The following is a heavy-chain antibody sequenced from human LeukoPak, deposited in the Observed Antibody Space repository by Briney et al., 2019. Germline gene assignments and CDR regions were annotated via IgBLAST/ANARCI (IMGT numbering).Heavy chain of an antibody. CDR1: GGSISSYY. Sequence: SETLSLTCTVSGGSISSYYWSWIRQPPGKGLEWIGYIYYSGSTNYNPSLKSRVTISVDTSKNQFSLKLSSVTAADTAVYYCARGNYDFWSGYSSSKYYFDYWGQGTLVTVSS. CDR2: IYYSGST. CDR3: ARGNYDFWSGYSSSKYYFDY. J-gene: IGHJ4*02. V-gene: IGHV4-59*12. D-gene: IGHD3-3*01.